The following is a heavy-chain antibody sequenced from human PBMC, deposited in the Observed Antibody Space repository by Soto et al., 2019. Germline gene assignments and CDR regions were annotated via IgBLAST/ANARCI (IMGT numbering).Heavy chain of an antibody. CDR3: ARAPPMDGYINWFDP. CDR1: GFTFSSYS. D-gene: IGHD2-21*01. V-gene: IGHV3-48*02. Sequence: EVQLVESGGGLVQPGGSLRLSCAASGFTFSSYSMNWVRQAPGKGLEWVSYISSSSRTIYYADSVKGRFTISRDNAKNSLYLQMNSLRDEDTAVYYCARAPPMDGYINWFDPWGQGTLVTVSS. J-gene: IGHJ5*02. CDR2: ISSSSRTI.